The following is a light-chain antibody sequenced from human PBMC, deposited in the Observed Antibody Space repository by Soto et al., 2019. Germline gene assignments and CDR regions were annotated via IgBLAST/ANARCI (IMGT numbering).Light chain of an antibody. CDR2: AAS. CDR3: QKYHSAPFT. J-gene: IGKJ3*01. CDR1: QSVSNS. Sequence: DIQMTQSPSSLSASVGDRVTITCRASQSVSNSLAWYQQKPGKVPKVLIYAASTMQSGVPSRFSGSGSGTDFTLTITSLQPEDVAIYFCQKYHSAPFTFGHGTKLDIK. V-gene: IGKV1-27*01.